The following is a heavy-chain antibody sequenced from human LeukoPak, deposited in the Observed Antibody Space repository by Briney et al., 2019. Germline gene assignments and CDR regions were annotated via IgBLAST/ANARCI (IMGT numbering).Heavy chain of an antibody. CDR1: GFTFSSYA. D-gene: IGHD4-17*01. V-gene: IGHV3-23*01. CDR3: AKRDHDYGDYVASD. CDR2: ISGSGGST. J-gene: IGHJ4*02. Sequence: GGSLSLSCAASGFTFSSYAMSWVRQAPGKGLEWVSAISGSGGSTYYADSVKGRFTISRDNSKNTLYLQMNSLRAEDTAVYYCAKRDHDYGDYVASDWGQGTLVTVSS.